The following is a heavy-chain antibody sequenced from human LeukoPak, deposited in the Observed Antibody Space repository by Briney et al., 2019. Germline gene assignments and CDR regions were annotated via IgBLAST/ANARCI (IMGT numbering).Heavy chain of an antibody. CDR2: ISSSSSTI. D-gene: IGHD1-26*01. J-gene: IGHJ5*02. V-gene: IGHV3-48*04. Sequence: PGGSLRLSCAASGFTFSSYSMNWVRQAPGKGLEWVSYISSSSSTIYYADSVKGRFTISRDNAKNSLYLQMNSLRAEDTAVYYCARDGFRTVGATSTGFDPWGQGTPVTVSS. CDR1: GFTFSSYS. CDR3: ARDGFRTVGATSTGFDP.